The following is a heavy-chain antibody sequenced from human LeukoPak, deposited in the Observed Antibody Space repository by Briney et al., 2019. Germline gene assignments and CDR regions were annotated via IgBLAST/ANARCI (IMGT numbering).Heavy chain of an antibody. J-gene: IGHJ4*02. CDR2: VGISSGNT. CDR1: GFTFSDYS. CDR3: ARDTKYAFDN. V-gene: IGHV3-48*01. Sequence: GGSLRLSCAASGFTFSDYSMNWVRQAPGRGLEWISYVGISSGNTKYADSVKGRFTISGDKAKNSLYLQMNSLRVEDTAVYYCARDTKYAFDNWGQGTLVTVSS. D-gene: IGHD2-2*01.